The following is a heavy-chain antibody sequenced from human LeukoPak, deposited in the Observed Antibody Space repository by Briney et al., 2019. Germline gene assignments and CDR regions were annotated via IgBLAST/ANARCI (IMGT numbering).Heavy chain of an antibody. V-gene: IGHV4-39*01. CDR1: GGSISSSSYY. Sequence: SETLSLTCTVSGGSISSSSYYWGWIRQPPGTWLEWIGSIYYSGSTYYNPSLKSRVTISVDTSKNQFSLKLSSVTAADTAVYYCARLHDSSGYYLTYYYYGMDVWGQGTTVTVSS. D-gene: IGHD3-22*01. J-gene: IGHJ6*02. CDR3: ARLHDSSGYYLTYYYYGMDV. CDR2: IYYSGST.